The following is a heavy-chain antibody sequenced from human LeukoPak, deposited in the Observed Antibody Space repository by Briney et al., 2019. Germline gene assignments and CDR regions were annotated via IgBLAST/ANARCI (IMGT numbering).Heavy chain of an antibody. V-gene: IGHV3-30*04. CDR2: ISYDGSDK. CDR3: ARDDSDTTVYYSLLDN. Sequence: GGSLRLSCAASGFAFSSYAMHWVRQAPGKGLEWVAVISYDGSDKSYAESVKGRFTMSRDDSKNTLYLQMNSLRSEDTAVYYCARDDSDTTVYYSLLDNWGQGTLVTVSS. J-gene: IGHJ4*02. CDR1: GFAFSSYA. D-gene: IGHD3-22*01.